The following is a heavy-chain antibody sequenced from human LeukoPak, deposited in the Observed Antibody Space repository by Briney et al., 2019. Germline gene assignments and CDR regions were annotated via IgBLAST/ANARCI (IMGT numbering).Heavy chain of an antibody. CDR1: GYSISSGYY. Sequence: PSETLSLTCAVSGYSISSGYYWGWIRQPPGKGLEWIGSIYHSGSTYYNPSLKSRATISVDTSKNQFSLKLSSVTAADTAVYYCARQSATAAYDYWGQGTLVTVSS. J-gene: IGHJ4*02. CDR2: IYHSGST. V-gene: IGHV4-38-2*01. CDR3: ARQSATAAYDY. D-gene: IGHD6-13*01.